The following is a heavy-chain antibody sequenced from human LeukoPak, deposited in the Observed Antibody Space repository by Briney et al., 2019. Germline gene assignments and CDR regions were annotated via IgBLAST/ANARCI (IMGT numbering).Heavy chain of an antibody. Sequence: GGSLRLSFAASGLIFSNYEMNWVRQPPGGGLEWVSYISGSGKPIYYADSVKGRFTISRDNSKNTLYLQMNSLRAEDTAVYYCAKEYGNFDYWGQGTLVTVSS. CDR1: GLIFSNYE. CDR2: ISGSGKPI. V-gene: IGHV3-48*03. D-gene: IGHD4-17*01. J-gene: IGHJ4*02. CDR3: AKEYGNFDY.